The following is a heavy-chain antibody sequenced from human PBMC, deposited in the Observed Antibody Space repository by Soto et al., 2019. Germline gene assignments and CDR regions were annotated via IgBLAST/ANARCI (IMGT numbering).Heavy chain of an antibody. CDR1: GGSISSGGYY. J-gene: IGHJ6*02. Sequence: QVQLQESGPGLVKPSQTLSLTCTVSGGSISSGGYYWSWIRQHPGKGLEWIGYIYYSGSTYYNPSLKRRVTLSVDTSKNQFSLKLSSVTAADTAVYYCARDPGVYYYYGMDVWGQGTTVTVSS. V-gene: IGHV4-31*03. D-gene: IGHD3-3*01. CDR3: ARDPGVYYYYGMDV. CDR2: IYYSGST.